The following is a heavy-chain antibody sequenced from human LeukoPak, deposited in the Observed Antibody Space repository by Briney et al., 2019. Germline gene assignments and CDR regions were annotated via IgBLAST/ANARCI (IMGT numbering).Heavy chain of an antibody. V-gene: IGHV4-30-4*01. D-gene: IGHD6-13*01. Sequence: NPSQTLSLTCTVSGGSISSGDYYWSWIRQPPGKGLEWIGYIYYSGSTYYNPSLKSRVTISVDTSKNQFSLKLSSVTAADTAVYYCAGSSLHYYYGMDVWGQGTTVTVSS. CDR3: AGSSLHYYYGMDV. CDR1: GGSISSGDYY. J-gene: IGHJ6*02. CDR2: IYYSGST.